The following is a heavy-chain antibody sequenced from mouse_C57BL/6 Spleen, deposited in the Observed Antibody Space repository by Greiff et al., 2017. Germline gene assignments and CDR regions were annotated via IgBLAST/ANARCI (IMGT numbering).Heavy chain of an antibody. V-gene: IGHV1-81*01. D-gene: IGHD2-1*01. J-gene: IGHJ2*01. CDR2: IYPRSGNT. CDR3: APIYYGHLYFDY. Sequence: QVQLQQSGAELARPGASVKLSCKASGYTFTSYGISWVKQRTGQGLEWIGEIYPRSGNTYYNEKFKGKATLTADKSSSTAYMELRSLTSEDSAVYFCAPIYYGHLYFDYWGQGTTLTVSS. CDR1: GYTFTSYG.